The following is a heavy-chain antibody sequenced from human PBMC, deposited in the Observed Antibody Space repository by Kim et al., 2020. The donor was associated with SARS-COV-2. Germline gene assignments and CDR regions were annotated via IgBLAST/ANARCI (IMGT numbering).Heavy chain of an antibody. J-gene: IGHJ5*02. CDR1: GGSITTDGYY. CDR2: ISSSGTT. Sequence: SETLSLTCSVSGGSITTDGYYWNWIRQHPRKGLEWIGYISSSGTTYYNPSLKSRIVISMDTSRNYVSLNVRSVTAADTAVYYCAISVGGIWPYLLFDLWGQGTLVTVAS. CDR3: AISVGGIWPYLLFDL. V-gene: IGHV4-31*03. D-gene: IGHD1-26*01.